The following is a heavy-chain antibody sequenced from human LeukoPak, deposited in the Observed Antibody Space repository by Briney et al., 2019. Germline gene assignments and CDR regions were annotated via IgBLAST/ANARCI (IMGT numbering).Heavy chain of an antibody. D-gene: IGHD5-12*01. Sequence: SETLSLTCTVSGGSISSSSFYWGWVRQPPGKGLEWIGSVYYSGSTYYNPSLESRVTVSVDTSKSQFSLRLSSVTAADTAVYYCARQQNSGYGLPFLYWGQGTLVTVSS. CDR1: GGSISSSSFY. CDR3: ARQQNSGYGLPFLY. CDR2: VYYSGST. J-gene: IGHJ4*02. V-gene: IGHV4-39*01.